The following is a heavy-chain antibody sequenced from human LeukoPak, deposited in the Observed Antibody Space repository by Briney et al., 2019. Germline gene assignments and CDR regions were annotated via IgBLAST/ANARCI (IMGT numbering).Heavy chain of an antibody. V-gene: IGHV1-2*06. CDR3: ASYPRYSSSPPFDY. Sequence: ASVKVSCKASGYTFTNYYMHWVRQAPGQGLEWMGRINPNGGGTNYAQKFQGRVTMTRDTTISTAYMELSRLTSDDTAVYYCASYPRYSSSPPFDYWGQGTLVTVSS. CDR1: GYTFTNYY. D-gene: IGHD6-19*01. J-gene: IGHJ4*02. CDR2: INPNGGGT.